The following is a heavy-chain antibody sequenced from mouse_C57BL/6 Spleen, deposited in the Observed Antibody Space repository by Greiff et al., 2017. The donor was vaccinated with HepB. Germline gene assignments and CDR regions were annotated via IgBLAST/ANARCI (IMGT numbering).Heavy chain of an antibody. D-gene: IGHD2-1*01. CDR2: IYPGDGDT. CDR1: GYAFSSSW. Sequence: QVQLKQSGPELVKPGASVKISCKASGYAFSSSWMNWVKQRPGKGLEWIGRIYPGDGDTNYNGKFKGKATLTADKSSSTAYMQLSSLTSEDSAVYFCASEEIYYGNCGDYWGQGTTLTVSS. V-gene: IGHV1-82*01. J-gene: IGHJ2*01. CDR3: ASEEIYYGNCGDY.